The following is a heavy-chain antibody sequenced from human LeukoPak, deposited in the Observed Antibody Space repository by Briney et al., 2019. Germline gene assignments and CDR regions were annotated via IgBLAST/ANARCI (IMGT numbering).Heavy chain of an antibody. Sequence: ASVTVSCKASGFTFTSTAVQWVRQARGQRLEWIGWILVGSGNTNYAQMFQERVTLTWDVSTSTAYMVPSSLRSEDTAIYYCASDPPYTSSSAWWGQGTLVTVSS. J-gene: IGHJ4*02. D-gene: IGHD2-2*01. V-gene: IGHV1-58*01. CDR1: GFTFTSTA. CDR2: ILVGSGNT. CDR3: ASDPPYTSSSAW.